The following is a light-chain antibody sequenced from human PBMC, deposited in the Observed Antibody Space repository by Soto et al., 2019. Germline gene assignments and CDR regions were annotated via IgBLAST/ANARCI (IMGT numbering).Light chain of an antibody. J-gene: IGKJ5*01. CDR2: GAS. V-gene: IGKV3D-20*02. CDR3: QQRHMWPIT. CDR1: QSVSSNY. Sequence: EIVLTQSPGTLSLSPGERATLSCRASQSVSSNYLAWYQQKPGQAPRLLIYGASIRATGLPDRFSGSGSGTDFTLTISSLEPEDSAVYYCQQRHMWPITCGQGTRLEIK.